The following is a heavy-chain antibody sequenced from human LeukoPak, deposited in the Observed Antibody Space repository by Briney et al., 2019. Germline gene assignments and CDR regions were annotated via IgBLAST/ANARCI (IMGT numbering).Heavy chain of an antibody. Sequence: GSLRLSCSTSGVTFSGYSMNWVRRAPGKGLEWLSHISASGGTTYYADSVNGRFTISRDNAKNSLFLEMNSLRVDDTAMYFCARSSLERHYSFDFWGRGTLVTVSS. J-gene: IGHJ4*02. CDR1: GVTFSGYS. D-gene: IGHD1-1*01. V-gene: IGHV3-48*01. CDR3: ARSSLERHYSFDF. CDR2: ISASGGTT.